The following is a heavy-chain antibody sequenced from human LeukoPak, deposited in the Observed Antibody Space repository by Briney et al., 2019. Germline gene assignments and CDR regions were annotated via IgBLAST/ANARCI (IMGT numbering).Heavy chain of an antibody. CDR3: VKDSVRGYSGYGNDGFEI. J-gene: IGHJ3*02. V-gene: IGHV3-23*01. CDR2: ISSGGTGT. D-gene: IGHD5-12*01. Sequence: GGSLGLSCAASGFTFSTYPISWVRQAPGKGLEWVSAISSGGTGTYYADSVKGRFTISRDNSKNTLYLQMNSLRAEDTAVYYCVKDSVRGYSGYGNDGFEIWGQGTMVTVSS. CDR1: GFTFSTYP.